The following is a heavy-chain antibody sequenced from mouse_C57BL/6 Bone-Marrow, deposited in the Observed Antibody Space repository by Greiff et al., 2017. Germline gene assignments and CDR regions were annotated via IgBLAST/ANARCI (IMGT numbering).Heavy chain of an antibody. Sequence: QVQLQQSGAELVRPGASVTLSCKASGYTFTDYEMHRVKQTPVHGLEWIGAIDPETGGTAYNQKFKGKAILTADKSSSTTYMELRSLTSEDSSVYYCTRPTLVATDYWAQGTSVIVSS. CDR1: GYTFTDYE. CDR2: IDPETGGT. D-gene: IGHD1-1*01. J-gene: IGHJ4*01. CDR3: TRPTLVATDY. V-gene: IGHV1-15*01.